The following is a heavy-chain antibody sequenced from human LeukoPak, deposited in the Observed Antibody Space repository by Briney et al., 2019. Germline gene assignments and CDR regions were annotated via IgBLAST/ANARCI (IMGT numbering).Heavy chain of an antibody. CDR2: ISSSSSYI. Sequence: KPGGSLRLSCAASGFTFSSYSMNWVRQAPGKGLEWVPSISSSSSYIYYADSVKGRFTISRDNAKNSLYLQMNSLRAEDTAVYYCAGPYGSGGAFDIWGQGTMVTVSS. J-gene: IGHJ3*02. CDR1: GFTFSSYS. D-gene: IGHD3-10*01. CDR3: AGPYGSGGAFDI. V-gene: IGHV3-21*01.